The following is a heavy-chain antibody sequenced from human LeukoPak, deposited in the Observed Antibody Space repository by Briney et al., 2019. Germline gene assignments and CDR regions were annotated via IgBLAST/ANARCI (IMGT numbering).Heavy chain of an antibody. J-gene: IGHJ6*02. CDR1: GFTFSSYG. Sequence: GGSLRLSCAASGFTFSSYGMHWVRQAPGEGLEWVAFIRYDGSNKYYADSVKGRFTISRDNSKNTLYLQMNSLGAEDTAVYYCARSHQLLGYGMDVWGQGTTVTVSS. CDR3: ARSHQLLGYGMDV. V-gene: IGHV3-30*02. D-gene: IGHD2-2*01. CDR2: IRYDGSNK.